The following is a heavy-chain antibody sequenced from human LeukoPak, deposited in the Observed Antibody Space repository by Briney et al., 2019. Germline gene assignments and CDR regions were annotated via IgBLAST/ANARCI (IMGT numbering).Heavy chain of an antibody. D-gene: IGHD6-19*01. CDR3: NAASGVYSSGWYVDY. Sequence: PGGSLRLSCAASGFTFSSYAMHWVRQAPGKGLEWVAVISYDGSNKYYADSVKGRFTISRDNSKNTLYLQMNSLRAEDTAVYYCNAASGVYSSGWYVDYWGQGTLVTVSS. CDR2: ISYDGSNK. CDR1: GFTFSSYA. V-gene: IGHV3-30-3*01. J-gene: IGHJ4*02.